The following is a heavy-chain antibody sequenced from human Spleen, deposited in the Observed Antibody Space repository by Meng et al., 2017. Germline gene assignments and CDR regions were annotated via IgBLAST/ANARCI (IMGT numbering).Heavy chain of an antibody. Sequence: GGSLRLSCAASGFTFSSYAMSWVRQAPGKGLVWVSSISSSSSYIYYADSVKGRFTISRDNAKNSLYLQMNSLRAEDTAVYYCARVDTAMVEDDYWGQGTLVTVSS. CDR2: ISSSSSYI. CDR3: ARVDTAMVEDDY. J-gene: IGHJ4*02. D-gene: IGHD5-18*01. CDR1: GFTFSSYA. V-gene: IGHV3-21*01.